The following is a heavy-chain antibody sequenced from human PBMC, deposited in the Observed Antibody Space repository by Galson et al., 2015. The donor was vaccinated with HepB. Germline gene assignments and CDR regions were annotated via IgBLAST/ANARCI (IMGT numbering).Heavy chain of an antibody. CDR2: ISWNSGSI. Sequence: SLRLSCAASGFTFDDYAMHWVRQAPGKGLEWVSGISWNSGSIGYADSVKGRFTISRDNAKNSLYLQMNSLRAEDTALYYCAKDLGLGIDYWGQGTLVTVSS. CDR1: GFTFDDYA. CDR3: AKDLGLGIDY. J-gene: IGHJ4*02. D-gene: IGHD3/OR15-3a*01. V-gene: IGHV3-9*01.